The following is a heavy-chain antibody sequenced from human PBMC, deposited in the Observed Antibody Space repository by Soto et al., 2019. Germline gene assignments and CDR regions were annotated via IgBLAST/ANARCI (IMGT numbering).Heavy chain of an antibody. CDR2: IYSGGST. Sequence: GGSLRLSCAASGFTVSSNYMSWVRQAPGKGLEWVSVIYSGGSTYYADSVKGRFTISRDNSKNTLYLQMNSLRAEDTAVYYCARESPSVYNWFDPWGQGTLVTVSS. CDR3: ARESPSVYNWFDP. CDR1: GFTVSSNY. J-gene: IGHJ5*02. V-gene: IGHV3-53*01.